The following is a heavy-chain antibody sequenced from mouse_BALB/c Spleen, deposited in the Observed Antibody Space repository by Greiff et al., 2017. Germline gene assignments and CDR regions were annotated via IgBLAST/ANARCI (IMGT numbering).Heavy chain of an antibody. J-gene: IGHJ3*01. CDR1: GYSFTSYW. D-gene: IGHD2-2*01. Sequence: QVQLQQSGPQLVRPGASVKISCKASGYSFTSYWMHWVKQRPGQGLAWIGMIDPSDSETRLNQTFKDKATLTVDKSSSTAYMQLSSPTSEDSAVYYCARVAGYPFAYWGQGTLVTVSA. CDR3: ARVAGYPFAY. CDR2: IDPSDSET. V-gene: IGHV1S126*01.